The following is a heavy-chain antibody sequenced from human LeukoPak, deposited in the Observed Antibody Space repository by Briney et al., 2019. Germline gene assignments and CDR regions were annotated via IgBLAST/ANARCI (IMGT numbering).Heavy chain of an antibody. Sequence: GASVKVSCKASGGTFSSYAISWVRQAPGQGLEWMGGIIPIFGTANYAQKFQGRVTITADESTSTACMELSSLRSEDTAVYYCASGSGSYYVYFDYWGQGTLVTVSS. V-gene: IGHV1-69*13. CDR2: IIPIFGTA. CDR1: GGTFSSYA. D-gene: IGHD1-26*01. J-gene: IGHJ4*02. CDR3: ASGSGSYYVYFDY.